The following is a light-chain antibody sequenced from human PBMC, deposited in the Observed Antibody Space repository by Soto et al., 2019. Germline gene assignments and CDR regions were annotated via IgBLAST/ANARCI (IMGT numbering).Light chain of an antibody. Sequence: EIVLTQSPGTLSLSPGERATLSCRASESLSSAYLAWYQQKPGQAPRLLLYGASTRATGIQDRFSGSGSGTDFTLTIRRLEPEDFAVYYCKQYGSSPFTFGGGTKVDIK. CDR2: GAS. V-gene: IGKV3-20*01. CDR3: KQYGSSPFT. J-gene: IGKJ4*01. CDR1: ESLSSAY.